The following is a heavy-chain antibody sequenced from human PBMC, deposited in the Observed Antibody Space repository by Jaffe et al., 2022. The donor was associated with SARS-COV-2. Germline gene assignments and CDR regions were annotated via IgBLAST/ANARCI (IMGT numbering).Heavy chain of an antibody. V-gene: IGHV4-61*02. J-gene: IGHJ6*02. CDR2: IYTSGST. CDR3: ARGDYYYYYGMDV. CDR1: GGSISSGSYY. Sequence: QVQLQESGPGLVKPSQTLSLTCTVSGGSISSGSYYWSWIRQPAGKGLEWIGRIYTSGSTNYNPSLKSRVTISVDTSKNQFSLKLSSVTAADTAVYYCARGDYYYYYGMDVWGQGTTVTVSS.